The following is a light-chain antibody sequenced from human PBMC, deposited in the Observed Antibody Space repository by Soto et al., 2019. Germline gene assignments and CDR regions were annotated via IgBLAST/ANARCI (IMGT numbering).Light chain of an antibody. Sequence: DIVMTQSPLSLPVTPGEPASISCRSSQSLLHSNGYNYLDWYLQKPGQSPQLLIHLGSNRASGVPDRFSGSGSCTDFTLKISSVEAEDGGVYYCMQALQTPLTFGGVTKVEIK. CDR1: QSLLHSNGYNY. V-gene: IGKV2-28*01. CDR3: MQALQTPLT. J-gene: IGKJ4*01. CDR2: LGS.